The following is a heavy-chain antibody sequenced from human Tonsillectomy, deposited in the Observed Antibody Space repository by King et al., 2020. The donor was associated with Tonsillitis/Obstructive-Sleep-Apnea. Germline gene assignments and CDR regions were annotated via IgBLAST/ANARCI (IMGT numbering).Heavy chain of an antibody. V-gene: IGHV3-23*04. CDR1: GFTFSRYA. Sequence: VQLVESGGGLVQPGGSLRLSCAASGFTFSRYAMSWVRQAPGKGLEWVSAISGSGGTTYYADSVKGRFTISRDKSKNTLYLQMNSLRAEDTAVYYCAKNQEYSGYDHKPLCYWGQGTLVTVSS. J-gene: IGHJ4*02. CDR3: AKNQEYSGYDHKPLCY. D-gene: IGHD5-12*01. CDR2: ISGSGGTT.